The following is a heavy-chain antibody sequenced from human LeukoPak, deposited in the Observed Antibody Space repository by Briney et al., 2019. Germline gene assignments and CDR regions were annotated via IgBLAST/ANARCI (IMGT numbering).Heavy chain of an antibody. Sequence: GGSLRLSCAASGFTFSDYYMSWIRQAPGKGLECVSYISSSGSTIYYADSVKGRFTISRDNAKNSLYLQMNSLRAEDTAVYYCARANSSWYSAEFDYWGQGTLVTVSS. V-gene: IGHV3-11*01. CDR3: ARANSSWYSAEFDY. CDR2: ISSSGSTI. CDR1: GFTFSDYY. D-gene: IGHD6-13*01. J-gene: IGHJ4*02.